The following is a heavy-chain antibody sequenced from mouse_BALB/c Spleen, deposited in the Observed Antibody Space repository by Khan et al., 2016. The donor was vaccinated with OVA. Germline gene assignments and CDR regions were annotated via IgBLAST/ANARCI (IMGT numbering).Heavy chain of an antibody. CDR3: TRGGFSSFAY. V-gene: IGHV1S81*02. CDR1: GYTFTSYY. D-gene: IGHD1-3*01. CDR2: INPSDGGT. J-gene: IGHJ3*01. Sequence: QVQLQQSGAELVKPGASVKLSCKASGYTFTSYYMYRVKQRPGQGLEWIGEINPSDGGTNFNEKFKTKATLTVDRASSTTYMQLSSLTSEDSAVYYCTRGGFSSFAYWGQGTLVTVSA.